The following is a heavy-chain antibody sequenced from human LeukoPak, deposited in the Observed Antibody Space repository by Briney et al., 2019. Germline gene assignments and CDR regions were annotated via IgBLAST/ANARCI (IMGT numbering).Heavy chain of an antibody. CDR1: GYTFTSYG. CDR2: ISAYNGNT. J-gene: IGHJ4*02. V-gene: IGHV1-18*04. Sequence: ASVKVSCKASGYTFTSYGISRVRQAPGQGLEWMGWISAYNGNTNYAQKLQGRVTMTTDTSTSTAYMELRSLRSDDTAVYYCARVPTSGSGGSCYPDNYYFDYWGQGTLVTVSS. D-gene: IGHD2-15*01. CDR3: ARVPTSGSGGSCYPDNYYFDY.